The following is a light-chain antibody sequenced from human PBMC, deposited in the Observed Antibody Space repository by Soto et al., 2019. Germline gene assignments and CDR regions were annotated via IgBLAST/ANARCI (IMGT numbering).Light chain of an antibody. CDR2: ANN. CDR1: SSNIGADYD. CDR3: QSYDSSLSGV. Sequence: QLVLTQPPSVSGAPGQRVIISCTGSSSNIGADYDLHWYQQLPGTAPKLLIYANNNRPSGVPDRFSGSKSGTSASLAITGLQAEDEADYYCQSYDSSLSGVFGGGTKLTVL. V-gene: IGLV1-40*01. J-gene: IGLJ2*01.